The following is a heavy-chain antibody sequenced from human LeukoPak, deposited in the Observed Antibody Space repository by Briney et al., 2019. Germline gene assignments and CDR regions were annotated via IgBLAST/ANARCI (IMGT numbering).Heavy chain of an antibody. Sequence: ASVKVSCKASGYTFTGYYMHWVRQAPGQRLEWMGRINPNSGGTNYAQKFQGRVAMTRDTSISTAYMELSRLRSDDTAVYYCARVRIAAAGPNDAFDIWGQGTMVTVSS. CDR1: GYTFTGYY. J-gene: IGHJ3*02. CDR2: INPNSGGT. D-gene: IGHD6-13*01. CDR3: ARVRIAAAGPNDAFDI. V-gene: IGHV1-2*06.